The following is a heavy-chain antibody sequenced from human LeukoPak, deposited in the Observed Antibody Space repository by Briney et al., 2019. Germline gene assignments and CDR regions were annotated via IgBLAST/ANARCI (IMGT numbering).Heavy chain of an antibody. V-gene: IGHV4-39*07. J-gene: IGHJ4*02. Sequence: SETLSLTCTVSGGSISSSSYYWGWIRQPPGKGLEWIGSIYYSGSTYYNPSLKSRVTISVDTSKNQFSLKLSSVTAADTAVYYCARGWTEDLDYWGQGTLVTVSS. D-gene: IGHD1-1*01. CDR1: GGSISSSSYY. CDR3: ARGWTEDLDY. CDR2: IYYSGST.